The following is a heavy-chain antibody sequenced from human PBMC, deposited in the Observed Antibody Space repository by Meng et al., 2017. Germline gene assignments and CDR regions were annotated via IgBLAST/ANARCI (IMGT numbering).Heavy chain of an antibody. CDR3: ARRDYGDHAASGY. D-gene: IGHD4-17*01. CDR2: IYSGGST. Sequence: GESLKISCAASGFTVSSNYMSWVRQAPGKGLEWVSVIYSGGSTYYADSAKGRFTISRDNSKNTLYLQMNSLRAEDTAVYYCARRDYGDHAASGYWGQGTLVTVSS. V-gene: IGHV3-66*02. CDR1: GFTVSSNY. J-gene: IGHJ4*02.